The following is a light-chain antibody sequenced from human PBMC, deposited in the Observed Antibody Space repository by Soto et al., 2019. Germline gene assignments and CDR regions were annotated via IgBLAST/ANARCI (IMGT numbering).Light chain of an antibody. Sequence: DIEMTQSPSTLSASVGDRLTITCRASQTIRRWLAWYQQRPGKAPKVLIYDASTLESGVPARFSGSGSETEFTLTISSLQPEGSATYYCQHYNSDPWTFGQGTKVEIK. CDR1: QTIRRW. CDR3: QHYNSDPWT. CDR2: DAS. V-gene: IGKV1-5*01. J-gene: IGKJ1*01.